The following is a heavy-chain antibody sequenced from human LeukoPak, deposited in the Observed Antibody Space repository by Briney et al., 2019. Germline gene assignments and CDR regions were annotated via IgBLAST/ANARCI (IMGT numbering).Heavy chain of an antibody. CDR1: GYTFTGYY. Sequence: ASVKVSCKASGYTFTGYYMHWVRQAPGQGLEWMGWINPKSGGTNYAQKFQGRVTMTRDTSISTAYMELSRLRSDDTAVYYCARAGTGNWFDPWGQGTLVTVSS. CDR3: ARAGTGNWFDP. CDR2: INPKSGGT. J-gene: IGHJ5*02. V-gene: IGHV1-2*02. D-gene: IGHD6-13*01.